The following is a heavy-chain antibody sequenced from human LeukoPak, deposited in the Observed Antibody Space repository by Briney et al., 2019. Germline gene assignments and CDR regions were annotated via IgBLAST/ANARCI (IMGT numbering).Heavy chain of an antibody. J-gene: IGHJ6*02. V-gene: IGHV1-8*01. CDR1: GYTFTSND. Sequence: ASVKVSCKASGYTFTSNDIKWVRQATGQGLEWMGWMIPNSGNTCYAQKFQGRVTMTRHTSINSAYMELSSLRSEDTAVYYCAIVSLTGTTYYWGPGTTVIVSS. CDR2: MIPNSGNT. D-gene: IGHD1-20*01. CDR3: AIVSLTGTTYY.